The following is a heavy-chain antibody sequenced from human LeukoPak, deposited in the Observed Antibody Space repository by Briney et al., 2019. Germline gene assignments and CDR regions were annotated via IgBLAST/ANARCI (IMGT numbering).Heavy chain of an antibody. Sequence: GGSLRLSCAASGFIFSRYAMHWVRQAPGKGLEWVAVISYDGSNKYYADSVKGRFTISRDNSKNTLYLQMNSPRAEDTAVYYCARDVNYYQYHYMDVWGKGTTVTVSS. CDR3: ARDVNYYQYHYMDV. CDR1: GFIFSRYA. V-gene: IGHV3-30*04. CDR2: ISYDGSNK. J-gene: IGHJ6*03.